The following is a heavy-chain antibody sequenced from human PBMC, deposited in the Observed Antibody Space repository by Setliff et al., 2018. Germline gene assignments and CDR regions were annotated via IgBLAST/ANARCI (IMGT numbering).Heavy chain of an antibody. CDR1: GFTFSTYE. J-gene: IGHJ4*02. Sequence: PGGSLRLSCAASGFTFSTYEMNWVRQAPGKGLEWVANIKQDGSDTYYMDSVKGRFTISRDNANNSLYLQMNTLRVEDTAVYFCVRLGCSTTSCYYFDYWGQGAQVTVSS. V-gene: IGHV3-7*01. CDR3: VRLGCSTTSCYYFDY. D-gene: IGHD2-2*01. CDR2: IKQDGSDT.